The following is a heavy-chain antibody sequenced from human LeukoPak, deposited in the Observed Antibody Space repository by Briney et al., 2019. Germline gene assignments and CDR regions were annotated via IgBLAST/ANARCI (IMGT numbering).Heavy chain of an antibody. J-gene: IGHJ5*02. CDR2: ST. D-gene: IGHD3-16*02. CDR3: ARGNYVWGSYRYFSARPNWFDP. V-gene: IGHV4-34*01. Sequence: STNYNPSLKSRVTISVDTSKNQFSLKLSSVTAADTAVYYCARGNYVWGSYRYFSARPNWFDPWGQGTLVTVSS.